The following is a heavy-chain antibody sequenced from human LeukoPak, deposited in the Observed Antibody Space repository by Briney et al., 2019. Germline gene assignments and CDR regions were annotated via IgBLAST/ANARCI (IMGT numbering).Heavy chain of an antibody. Sequence: SETLSLTCAVYGGSFSGYYWSWIRQPPGKGLEWIGEINHSGSTNYNPSLKSRVTISVDTSKNQFSLKLSSVTAADTAVYYCARAGDGSGYYYDFDYWGQGTLVTVSS. CDR2: INHSGST. CDR3: ARAGDGSGYYYDFDY. J-gene: IGHJ4*02. D-gene: IGHD3-22*01. V-gene: IGHV4-34*01. CDR1: GGSFSGYY.